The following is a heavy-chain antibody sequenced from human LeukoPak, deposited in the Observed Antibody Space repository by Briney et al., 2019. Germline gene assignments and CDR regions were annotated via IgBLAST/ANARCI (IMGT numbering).Heavy chain of an antibody. V-gene: IGHV3-23*01. CDR1: GFTFSSYA. CDR2: ISDSGGSR. D-gene: IGHD3-9*01. Sequence: PGGSLRLSCGASGFTFSSYAMVWVRQAPGKGLEWVSGISDSGGSRHYADSVKGRFTISRDNSKNTLYLQVNSLRAVDTAVYYCARTTKEFDILTGYYFDYWGQGTLVTVSS. J-gene: IGHJ4*02. CDR3: ARTTKEFDILTGYYFDY.